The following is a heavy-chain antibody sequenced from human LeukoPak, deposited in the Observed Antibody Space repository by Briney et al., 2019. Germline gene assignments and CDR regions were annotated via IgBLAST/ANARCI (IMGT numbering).Heavy chain of an antibody. J-gene: IGHJ6*03. CDR3: ARAPHYDFWSGYYPPGYYYYMDV. V-gene: IGHV1-69*06. CDR1: GGTFSSYA. CDR2: IIPIFGTA. Sequence: SVKVSCKASGGTFSSYAISWVRQAPGQGLEWMGGIIPIFGTANYAQKFQGRVTITADKSTSTAYMELSSLRSEDTAVYYRARAPHYDFWSGYYPPGYYYYMDVWGKGTTVTVSS. D-gene: IGHD3-3*01.